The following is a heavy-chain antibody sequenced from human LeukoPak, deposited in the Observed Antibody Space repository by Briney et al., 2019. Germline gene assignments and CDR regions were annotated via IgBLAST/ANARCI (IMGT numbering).Heavy chain of an antibody. J-gene: IGHJ4*02. D-gene: IGHD2-15*01. CDR3: ARMTPDSPSFDY. CDR2: IDWDDDK. CDR1: GFSLSTPEMC. Sequence: SGPALVKPTQTLTLTCTFSGFSLSTPEMCVTWIRQPPGKALEWLARIDWDDDKFYSPSLRTRLSISKDTPKNQVVLRMTNMDPVDTGTYYCARMTPDSPSFDYWGQGALITVSS. V-gene: IGHV2-70*17.